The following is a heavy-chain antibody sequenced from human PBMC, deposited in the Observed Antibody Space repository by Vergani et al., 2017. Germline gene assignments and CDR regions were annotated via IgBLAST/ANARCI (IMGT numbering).Heavy chain of an antibody. CDR3: ATKSCGTPGCQIGYFRE. Sequence: QVHLVESGGGVVQPGRSLRLSCVVSGFTSSYYGMQWVRQAPGKGLEWVAVISYDGTQKYYADSVKGRFTISRDNSKSTLYLQMNSLRTEDTAGYYCATKSCGTPGCQIGYFREWGQGTLVTVSS. V-gene: IGHV3-30*03. J-gene: IGHJ1*01. CDR2: ISYDGTQK. D-gene: IGHD1-1*01. CDR1: GFTSSYYG.